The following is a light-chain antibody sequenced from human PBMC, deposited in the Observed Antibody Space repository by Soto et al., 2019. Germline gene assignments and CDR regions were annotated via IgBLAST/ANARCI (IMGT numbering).Light chain of an antibody. CDR3: SAYAGSNTFV. V-gene: IGLV2-8*01. CDR2: EVT. J-gene: IGLJ1*01. Sequence: QSALAQPPSASGSPGQSVTISCTGTSSDVGDNHVSWYQQHLGKAPKLIIYEVTLRPSEVPDRFSGSQSGNTASLTVAGLQADDEADYYCSAYAGSNTFVFGTGTKLPVL. CDR1: SSDVGDNH.